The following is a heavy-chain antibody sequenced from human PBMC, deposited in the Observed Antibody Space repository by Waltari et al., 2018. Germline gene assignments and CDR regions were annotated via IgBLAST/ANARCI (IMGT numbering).Heavy chain of an antibody. D-gene: IGHD5-12*01. CDR1: GVSITSNRHY. CDR2: MSSSGAT. V-gene: IGHV4-39*01. Sequence: QLQLQESGPGLVKPSETLSLTCSVSGVSITSNRHYWGWIRQPPGQGLEGIGTMSSSGATYSSPSLKSRVTISRDTSKNRLSLKLGSVTAADTAVYYCATYIGASVGTAAFDVWGQGTMVTVSS. J-gene: IGHJ3*01. CDR3: ATYIGASVGTAAFDV.